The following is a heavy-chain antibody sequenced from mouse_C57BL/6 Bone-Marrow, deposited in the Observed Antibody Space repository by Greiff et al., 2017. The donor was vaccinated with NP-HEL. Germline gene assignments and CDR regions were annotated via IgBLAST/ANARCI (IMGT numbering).Heavy chain of an antibody. V-gene: IGHV3-6*01. Sequence: DVQLQESGPGLVKPSQSLSLTCSVTGYSITSGYYWNWIRQFPGNKLEWMGYISYDGSNNYNPSLKNRISITRDTSKNQFFLKLNSVTTEDTATYYCARDFSYYGSSYWYYFDYWGQGTTLTVSS. CDR1: GYSITSGYY. CDR2: ISYDGSN. D-gene: IGHD1-1*01. J-gene: IGHJ2*01. CDR3: ARDFSYYGSSYWYYFDY.